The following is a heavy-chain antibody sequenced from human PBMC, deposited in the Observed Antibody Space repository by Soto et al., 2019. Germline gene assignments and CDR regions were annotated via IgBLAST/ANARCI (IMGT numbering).Heavy chain of an antibody. Sequence: PSETLSLTCTVSGGSISSYYWSWIRQPPGKGQEWIGYIYYSGSTNYNPSLKSRVTISVDTSKNQFSLKLSSVTAADTAVYYFARHEDCSGGSCYRAFDIWGQGTMVAVSS. J-gene: IGHJ3*02. CDR2: IYYSGST. V-gene: IGHV4-59*08. D-gene: IGHD2-15*01. CDR1: GGSISSYY. CDR3: ARHEDCSGGSCYRAFDI.